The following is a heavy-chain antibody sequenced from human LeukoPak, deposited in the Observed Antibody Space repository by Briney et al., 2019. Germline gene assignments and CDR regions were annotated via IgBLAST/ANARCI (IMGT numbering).Heavy chain of an antibody. V-gene: IGHV1-18*01. Sequence: ASVKVSCKASGGTFSSYAISWVRQAPGQGLEWMGWISAYNGNTNYAQKLQGRVTMTTDTSTSTAYMELRSLRSDDTAVYYCARVSKNYYYDSSGPVSAEYFQHWGQGTLVTVSS. CDR3: ARVSKNYYYDSSGPVSAEYFQH. CDR2: ISAYNGNT. J-gene: IGHJ1*01. CDR1: GGTFSSYA. D-gene: IGHD3-22*01.